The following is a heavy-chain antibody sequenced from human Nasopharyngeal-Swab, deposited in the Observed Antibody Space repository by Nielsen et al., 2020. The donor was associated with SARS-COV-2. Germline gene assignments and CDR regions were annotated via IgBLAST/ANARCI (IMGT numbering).Heavy chain of an antibody. D-gene: IGHD3-10*01. Sequence: WIRQPPGKGLEWIGSIDYSGSTYYNPSLKSRVTISVDTSKNQFSLKLSSVTAAATAVYYCARERGRGGIWNYYYYYMDVWGKGTTVTVSS. CDR3: ARERGRGGIWNYYYYYMDV. V-gene: IGHV4-39*07. J-gene: IGHJ6*03. CDR2: IDYSGST.